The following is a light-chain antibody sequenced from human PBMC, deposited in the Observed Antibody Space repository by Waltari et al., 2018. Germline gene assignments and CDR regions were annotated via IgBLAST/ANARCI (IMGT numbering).Light chain of an antibody. V-gene: IGLV1-40*01. CDR3: QSYDSSLSGSGV. CDR1: RSNSGAGYD. CDR2: ANT. J-gene: IGLJ3*02. Sequence: QSVLTQPPSVSGAPGKRVTIACTGSRSNSGAGYDVHWYQHLPGTAPKLLIYANTNRPSGVPDRFSASKSGTSASLAITGLQAEDEAEYYCQSYDSSLSGSGVFGGGTKLTVL.